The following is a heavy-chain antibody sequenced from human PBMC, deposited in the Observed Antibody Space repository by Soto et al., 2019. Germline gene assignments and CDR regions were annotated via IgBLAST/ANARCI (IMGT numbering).Heavy chain of an antibody. J-gene: IGHJ6*02. CDR3: ARGLTDCTNGVCSPRYYYGMDV. CDR2: INAGNGNT. D-gene: IGHD2-8*01. V-gene: IGHV1-3*01. CDR1: GYRLTSYA. Sequence: GASVKVSCKASGYRLTSYAMHWVRQAPGQRLEWMGWINAGNGNTKYSQKFQGRVTITRDTSASTAYMELSSLRSEDTAVYYCARGLTDCTNGVCSPRYYYGMDVWGQGTTVTVSS.